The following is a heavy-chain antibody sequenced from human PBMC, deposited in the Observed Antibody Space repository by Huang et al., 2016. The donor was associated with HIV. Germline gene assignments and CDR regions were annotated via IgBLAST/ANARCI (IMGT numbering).Heavy chain of an antibody. Sequence: EVQLVQSGAVVKKPGESLKISCKGYGYTFNGYWIGWVRQMPGKGLEWMWITYPGDSDTTYSPSFQGQVTISADKSISTAYLQWSGLKASDTAMYYCARQGVGDFVVEPTGLGAFDIWGQGTMVTVSS. CDR1: GYTFNGYW. V-gene: IGHV5-51*01. CDR2: TYPGDSDT. J-gene: IGHJ3*02. CDR3: ARQGVGDFVVEPTGLGAFDI. D-gene: IGHD2-2*01.